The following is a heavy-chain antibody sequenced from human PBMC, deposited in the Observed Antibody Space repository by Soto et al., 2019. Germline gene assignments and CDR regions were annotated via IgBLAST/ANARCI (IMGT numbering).Heavy chain of an antibody. V-gene: IGHV4-34*01. CDR1: GGSFSGYY. J-gene: IGHJ4*02. CDR3: ARALSKGIAFDY. Sequence: QVQLQQWGAGLLKPSETLSLTCAVYGGSFSGYYWSWIRQPPGKGLEWIGEINHSGSTNYNPSLKSRVTISVDTSKNQFSLKLSSVTAADTAVYYCARALSKGIAFDYWGQGTLVTVSS. D-gene: IGHD3-10*01. CDR2: INHSGST.